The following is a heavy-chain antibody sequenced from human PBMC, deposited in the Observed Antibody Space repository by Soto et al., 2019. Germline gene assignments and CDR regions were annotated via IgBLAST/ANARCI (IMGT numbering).Heavy chain of an antibody. Sequence: PSETLSLTCAVSGGSISSGGDSWSWIRQPPGKGLEWIGYIYHSGSTYYNPSLKSRVTISVDMSKSQFSLKLSSVTAADTAVYYCARVWGYSYGLASDIWGQGTMVTVSS. D-gene: IGHD5-18*01. CDR3: ARVWGYSYGLASDI. CDR2: IYHSGST. J-gene: IGHJ3*02. V-gene: IGHV4-30-2*01. CDR1: GGSISSGGDS.